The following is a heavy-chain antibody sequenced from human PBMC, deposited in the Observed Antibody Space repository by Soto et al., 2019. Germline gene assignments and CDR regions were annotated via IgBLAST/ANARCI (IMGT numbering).Heavy chain of an antibody. Sequence: QVQLVQSGAEVKKPGSSVKVSCKASGGTFSKYILNWVRQAPGQGLEWMGEIIPVFATTNYAQKFQGRVSITADESTSTAYMELSSLRSEDTAVFYCPRTDQRYCSGGACYKGFDSWGQGTLVTVSS. D-gene: IGHD2-15*01. J-gene: IGHJ4*02. CDR1: GGTFSKYI. CDR3: PRTDQRYCSGGACYKGFDS. V-gene: IGHV1-69*01. CDR2: IIPVFATT.